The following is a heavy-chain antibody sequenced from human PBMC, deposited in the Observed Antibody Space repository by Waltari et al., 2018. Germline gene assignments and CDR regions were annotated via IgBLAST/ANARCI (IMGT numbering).Heavy chain of an antibody. J-gene: IGHJ5*02. D-gene: IGHD6-19*01. Sequence: QVQLVESGGGVVQPGGSLRLSCAASGFTFSSYGMHWVRQAPGKGLEWVAFIRYDGSNKYYADSVKGRFTISRDNSKNTLYLQMNSLRAEDTAVYYCAKGQWLVGTDWFDPWGQGTLVTVSS. CDR3: AKGQWLVGTDWFDP. V-gene: IGHV3-30*02. CDR1: GFTFSSYG. CDR2: IRYDGSNK.